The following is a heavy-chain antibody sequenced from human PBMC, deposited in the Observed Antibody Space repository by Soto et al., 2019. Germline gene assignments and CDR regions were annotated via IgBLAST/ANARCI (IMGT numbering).Heavy chain of an antibody. CDR3: ARSKTNYYDCSGHLWLNWFDP. Sequence: QVQLVQSGAEVKKPGSSVKVSCKASGGTFSSYAISWVRQAPGQGLEWMGGIIPIFGTANYAQKFQGRVTITADEATSTAYMELSSLRSEDTAVYYCARSKTNYYDCSGHLWLNWFDPWGQGTLVTVSS. D-gene: IGHD3-22*01. CDR2: IIPIFGTA. J-gene: IGHJ5*02. V-gene: IGHV1-69*01. CDR1: GGTFSSYA.